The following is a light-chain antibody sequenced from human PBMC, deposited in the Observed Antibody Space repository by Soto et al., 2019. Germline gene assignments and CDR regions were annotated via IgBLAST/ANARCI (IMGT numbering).Light chain of an antibody. CDR1: SSDVGGYNY. CDR2: EVT. J-gene: IGLJ2*01. Sequence: QSALTQPPSASGSPGQSVTISCTGTSSDVGGYNYVSWYQQHPGKAPKLMIYEVTKRPSGIPDRFSGSKSGNTVSLTVSGLQAEDDADYYWSSYAGSNNVIFGGGTKLTVL. CDR3: SSYAGSNNVI. V-gene: IGLV2-8*01.